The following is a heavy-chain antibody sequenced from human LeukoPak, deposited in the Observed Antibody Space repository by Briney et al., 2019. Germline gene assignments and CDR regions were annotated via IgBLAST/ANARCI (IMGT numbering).Heavy chain of an antibody. D-gene: IGHD6-13*01. CDR2: VNSDGSTT. CDR1: GFTFSAYW. CDR3: ARVLLRAAGGFDDAFDI. J-gene: IGHJ3*02. V-gene: IGHV3-74*01. Sequence: PGGSLRLSCAASGFTFSAYWMHWVRQVPGKGLVWVSRVNSDGSTTNCADSVKGRFTISRDNAKNTLYLQMNSLRAEDTAVYYCARVLLRAAGGFDDAFDIWGQGTMVTVSS.